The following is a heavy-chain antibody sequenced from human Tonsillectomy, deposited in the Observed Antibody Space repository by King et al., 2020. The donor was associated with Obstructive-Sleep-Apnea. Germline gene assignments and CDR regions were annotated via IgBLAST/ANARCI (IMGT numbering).Heavy chain of an antibody. CDR3: VRDPYDFWSDNQDY. V-gene: IGHV1-46*01. CDR2: INPSGGST. D-gene: IGHD3-3*01. CDR1: GYTLTSHY. Sequence: VQLVESGAEVKKPGASVKVSCKASGYTLTSHYMYWVRQAPGQGLEWMGIINPSGGSTSYAQKFQGRVTMTRDTSTSTVYMELSSLRSEDTAVYYCVRDPYDFWSDNQDYWGQGTLVTVSS. J-gene: IGHJ4*02.